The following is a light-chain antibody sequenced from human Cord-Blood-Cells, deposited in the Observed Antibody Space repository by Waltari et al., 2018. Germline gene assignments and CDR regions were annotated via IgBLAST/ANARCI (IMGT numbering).Light chain of an antibody. V-gene: IGKV1-8*01. J-gene: IGKJ1*01. CDR3: QQYYSNPRT. Sequence: AIRMTQSPSSLSASTGDRVTITCRASQGISSYLAWYQQKPGKAPKLLIYAASTLQSGVPSRFSCSGSGTDFTLTISCLQSEDFATYYCQQYYSNPRTFGQGTKVEIK. CDR2: AAS. CDR1: QGISSY.